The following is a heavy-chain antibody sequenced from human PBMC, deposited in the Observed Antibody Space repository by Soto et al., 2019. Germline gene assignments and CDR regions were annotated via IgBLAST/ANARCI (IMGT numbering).Heavy chain of an antibody. Sequence: PGGSLRLSCAASGFPFSSYAMSWVRQAPGKGLEWVSAISGSGGSTDYADSVKGRFTISRDNSKNTLYLQMNSLRAEDTAVYYCAKDRDSSSWYDYYGMDVWGQGTTVTVS. CDR2: ISGSGGST. CDR3: AKDRDSSSWYDYYGMDV. D-gene: IGHD6-13*01. J-gene: IGHJ6*02. CDR1: GFPFSSYA. V-gene: IGHV3-23*01.